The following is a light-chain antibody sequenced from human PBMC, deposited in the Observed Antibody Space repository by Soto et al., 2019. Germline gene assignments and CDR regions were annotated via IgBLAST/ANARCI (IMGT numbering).Light chain of an antibody. CDR2: SND. CDR3: AVWDGSLNGWV. CDR1: SSNIGTNT. J-gene: IGLJ3*02. V-gene: IGLV1-44*01. Sequence: QSVPTQPPSASGTPGQRVTISCSGSSSNIGTNTVNWYQQFPGTAPELLIYSNDQRPSGVPDRFSGSKSGTSASLAIGGLQSDDEADYYCAVWDGSLNGWVFGGGTKLTVL.